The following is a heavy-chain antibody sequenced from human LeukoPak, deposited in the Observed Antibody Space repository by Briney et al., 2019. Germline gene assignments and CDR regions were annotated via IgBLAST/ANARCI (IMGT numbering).Heavy chain of an antibody. Sequence: GASVKVSCKSSGYTFTSYGISGVRQAPGQGLEWMGWISAYNGNTNYAQKLQGRVTLTTDTSTSTAYMELRSLRSDDTAVYYCATSYDILTGLYYMDVWGKGTTVTVSS. D-gene: IGHD3-9*01. CDR3: ATSYDILTGLYYMDV. CDR2: ISAYNGNT. J-gene: IGHJ6*03. CDR1: GYTFTSYG. V-gene: IGHV1-18*01.